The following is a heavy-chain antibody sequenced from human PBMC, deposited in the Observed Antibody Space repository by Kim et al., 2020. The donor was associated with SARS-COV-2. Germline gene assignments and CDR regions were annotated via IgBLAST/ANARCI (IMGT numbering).Heavy chain of an antibody. J-gene: IGHJ6*04. D-gene: IGHD6-13*01. Sequence: SETLSLTCTVSGGSVGSYYWSWIRQPAGKGLEWFGRIYTSGSTNYNPSLKSRVTISVDTSKNQFSLKLSSVTAADTAVYYCARESWTREMVQQSIEYYYGMDVWGKGTTVTVSS. CDR1: GGSVGSYY. CDR2: IYTSGST. V-gene: IGHV4-4*07. CDR3: ARESWTREMVQQSIEYYYGMDV.